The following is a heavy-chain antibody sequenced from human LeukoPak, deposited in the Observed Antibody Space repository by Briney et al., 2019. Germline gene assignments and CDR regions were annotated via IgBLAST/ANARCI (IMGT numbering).Heavy chain of an antibody. CDR1: GGTFSSYA. J-gene: IGHJ3*02. D-gene: IGHD6-13*01. CDR3: ASYNKDSSSWYYAFDI. V-gene: IGHV1-69*06. CDR2: IIPLFGTA. Sequence: SVKVSCKASGGTFSSYAISWVRQAPGQGLEWLGGIIPLFGTANYAQKFQGRVTITADKSTSRAYMELSSLRSEDTAVYYCASYNKDSSSWYYAFDIWGQGTMVTVSS.